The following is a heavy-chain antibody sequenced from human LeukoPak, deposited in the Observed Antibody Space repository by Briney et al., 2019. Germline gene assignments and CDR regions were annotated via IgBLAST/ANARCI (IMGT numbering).Heavy chain of an antibody. CDR2: IRSKAYGGTT. J-gene: IGHJ6*02. V-gene: IGHV3-49*03. D-gene: IGHD3-9*01. CDR1: EFTFGDYA. Sequence: GGSLRLSCTASEFTFGDYAMSWFRQAPGKGVAWVGFIRSKAYGGTTEYAASVKGRFSISRDDSKSIAYLQMNSLKTEDTAVYYCTRHGDILTGYYYYYGMDVWGQGTTVTVSS. CDR3: TRHGDILTGYYYYYGMDV.